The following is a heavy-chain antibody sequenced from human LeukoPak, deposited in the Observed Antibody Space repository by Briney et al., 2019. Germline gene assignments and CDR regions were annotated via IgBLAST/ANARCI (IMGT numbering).Heavy chain of an antibody. D-gene: IGHD1-26*01. Sequence: GGSLRLSCAASGFTFSSYAMSWVRQAPGKGLEWVSAISGSGGSTYYADSVKGRFTISRDNSKNTLYLQMNSLRAEDTAVYYCAKDVEREWGLPSYFDYWGQGTLVTVSS. CDR3: AKDVEREWGLPSYFDY. CDR2: ISGSGGST. V-gene: IGHV3-23*01. J-gene: IGHJ4*02. CDR1: GFTFSSYA.